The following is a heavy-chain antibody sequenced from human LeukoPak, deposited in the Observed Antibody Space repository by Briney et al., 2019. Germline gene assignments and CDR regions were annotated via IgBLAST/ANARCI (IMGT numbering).Heavy chain of an antibody. CDR2: INPNSGGT. V-gene: IGHV1-2*02. J-gene: IGHJ4*02. D-gene: IGHD3-16*01. Sequence: ASVKVSCKASGYTFTGYYMHWVRQAPGQGLEWMGWINPNSGGTNYAQKFQGRVTMTRDTSISTAYMELSRLRSDDTAVYYCARLITFGGVSDYWGQGTLVTVPS. CDR3: ARLITFGGVSDY. CDR1: GYTFTGYY.